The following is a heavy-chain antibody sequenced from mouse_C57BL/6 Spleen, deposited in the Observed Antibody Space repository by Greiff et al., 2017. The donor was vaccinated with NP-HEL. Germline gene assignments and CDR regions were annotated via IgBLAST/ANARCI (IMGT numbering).Heavy chain of an antibody. Sequence: DVKLVESGEGLVKPGGSLKLSCAASGFTFSSYAMSWVRQTPEKRLEWVAYISSGGDYIYYAATVTGRFTISRDNARHTLYLQMSSLKSEDAAMYDCTRDPITTVVAPMDYWGQGTSVTVSS. V-gene: IGHV5-9-1*02. D-gene: IGHD1-1*01. CDR3: TRDPITTVVAPMDY. J-gene: IGHJ4*01. CDR2: ISSGGDYI. CDR1: GFTFSSYA.